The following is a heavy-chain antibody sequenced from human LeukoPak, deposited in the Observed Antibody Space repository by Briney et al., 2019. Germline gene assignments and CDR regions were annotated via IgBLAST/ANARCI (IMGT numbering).Heavy chain of an antibody. V-gene: IGHV1-2*02. CDR2: INPNSGGT. J-gene: IGHJ6*03. Sequence: ASVKVSCKASGYTFTGYYMHWVRQAPGQGLEWMGWINPNSGGTNYAQKFQGRVTMTRDTSISTAYMELSRLRSDDTAVYYCARVKSQWLGNYYYYYMDVWGKGTTVTVSS. CDR3: ARVKSQWLGNYYYYYMDV. D-gene: IGHD6-19*01. CDR1: GYTFTGYY.